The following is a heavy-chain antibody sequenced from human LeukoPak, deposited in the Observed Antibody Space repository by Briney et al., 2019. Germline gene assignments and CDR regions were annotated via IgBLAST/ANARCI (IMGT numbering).Heavy chain of an antibody. V-gene: IGHV3-23*01. Sequence: GGSLRLSCAASGFTFSNAWMSWVRQAPGKGLEWVSAISGSGGSTYYADSVKGRFTISRDNSKNTLYLQMNSLRAEDTAVYYCAKGGFTTVTTGAYFDYWGQGTLVTVSS. J-gene: IGHJ4*02. CDR3: AKGGFTTVTTGAYFDY. CDR2: ISGSGGST. CDR1: GFTFSNAW. D-gene: IGHD4-17*01.